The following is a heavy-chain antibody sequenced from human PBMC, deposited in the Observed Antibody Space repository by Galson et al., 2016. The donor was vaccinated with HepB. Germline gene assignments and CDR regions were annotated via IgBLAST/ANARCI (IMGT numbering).Heavy chain of an antibody. Sequence: SVKVSCKASGYTFTTYYIHWVRQAPGQGLEWMGMIDPSSGNTNYAQMFQGTMARDTSTNTVYMELSSLRSEDTALYYCARVADQIRNGNNIYYHYGMDVWGQGTMVTVSS. CDR2: IDPSSGNT. V-gene: IGHV1-46*01. CDR1: GYTFTTYY. CDR3: ARVADQIRNGNNIYYHYGMDV. J-gene: IGHJ6*02. D-gene: IGHD5-24*01.